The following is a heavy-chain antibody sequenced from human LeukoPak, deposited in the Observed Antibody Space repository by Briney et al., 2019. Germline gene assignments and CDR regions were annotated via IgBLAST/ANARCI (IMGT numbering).Heavy chain of an antibody. D-gene: IGHD2-21*01. V-gene: IGHV4-34*01. Sequence: KTSETLSLTCAVYGGSFSGYYWSWIRQPPGKGLEWIGEINHSGSTNYNPSLKSRVTISVDTSKNQFSLKLSSVTAADTAVYYCASHRSPRAYCGGECYCDYWGQETLVTV. CDR1: GGSFSGYY. CDR2: INHSGST. J-gene: IGHJ4*02. CDR3: ASHRSPRAYCGGECYCDY.